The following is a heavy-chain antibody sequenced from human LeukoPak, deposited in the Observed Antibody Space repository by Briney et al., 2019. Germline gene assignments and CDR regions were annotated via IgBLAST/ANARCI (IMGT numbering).Heavy chain of an antibody. D-gene: IGHD6-13*01. J-gene: IGHJ4*02. Sequence: GSLRLSCAASGFTFSSYGMHWVRQAPGKGLEWVAFIRYDGSNKYYADSVKGRFTISRDNSKNTLYLQMNSLRAEDTAVYYCAKDLVAAEHLDYWGQGTLVTVSS. CDR1: GFTFSSYG. CDR3: AKDLVAAEHLDY. V-gene: IGHV3-30*02. CDR2: IRYDGSNK.